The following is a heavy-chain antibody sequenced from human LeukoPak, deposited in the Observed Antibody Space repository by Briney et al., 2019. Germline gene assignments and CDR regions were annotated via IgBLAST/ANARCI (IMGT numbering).Heavy chain of an antibody. Sequence: PSETLSLTCIVSGGSISSYYWSWIRQPPGKGLEWIGDIYYSGSIKYNPSLKSRVTMSVDTSKNQFSLKLSSVTAADTAIYYCARENPSGYYNRPIDYWGQGTLVTVSS. CDR1: GGSISSYY. J-gene: IGHJ4*02. V-gene: IGHV4-59*01. D-gene: IGHD3-22*01. CDR3: ARENPSGYYNRPIDY. CDR2: IYYSGSI.